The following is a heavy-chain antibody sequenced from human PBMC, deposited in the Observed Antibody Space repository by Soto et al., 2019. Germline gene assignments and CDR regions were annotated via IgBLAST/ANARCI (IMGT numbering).Heavy chain of an antibody. D-gene: IGHD3-3*01. CDR2: IYHSGST. CDR3: ARASKDGITIFGVVKGAFDI. CDR1: GYSISSGYY. Sequence: SETLSLTCAVSGYSISSGYYWGWIRQPPGKGLEWIGSIYHSGSTYYNPSLKSRVTISVDTSKNQFSLKLSSVTAADTAVYYCARASKDGITIFGVVKGAFDIWGQGTTVT. J-gene: IGHJ3*02. V-gene: IGHV4-38-2*01.